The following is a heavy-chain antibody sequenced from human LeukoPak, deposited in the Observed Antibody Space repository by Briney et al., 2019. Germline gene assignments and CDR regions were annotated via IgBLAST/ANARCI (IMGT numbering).Heavy chain of an antibody. V-gene: IGHV4-59*01. J-gene: IGHJ4*02. D-gene: IGHD4-23*01. CDR3: AREKNGNEPFDY. Sequence: SETLSLTCTVSGGSISSYYLSWIRQPPGKGLEWIGYLYNTRNTYYNPSLKSRVTISVDTSKNQFSLKVSSVTAADTAVYYCAREKNGNEPFDYWGQGTLVTVSS. CDR2: LYNTRNT. CDR1: GGSISSYY.